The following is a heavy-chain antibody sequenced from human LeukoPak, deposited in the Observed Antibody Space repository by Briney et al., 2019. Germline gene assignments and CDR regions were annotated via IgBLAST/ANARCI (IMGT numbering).Heavy chain of an antibody. V-gene: IGHV4-61*02. D-gene: IGHD5-18*01. Sequence: PSETLSLTCTVSGGSISSGSYYWSWIRQPAGTGLEWIVRIYTSGSTTYNSSLKSRVTISLDTSKNHFSLRLSSVTAADTAVYYCARVDTAMDHYYYYYMDVWGKGTTVTVSS. CDR2: IYTSGST. CDR3: ARVDTAMDHYYYYYMDV. CDR1: GGSISSGSYY. J-gene: IGHJ6*03.